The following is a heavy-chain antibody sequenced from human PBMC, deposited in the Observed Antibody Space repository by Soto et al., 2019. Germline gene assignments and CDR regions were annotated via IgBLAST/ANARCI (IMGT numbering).Heavy chain of an antibody. CDR2: INHSGST. CDR1: GGSFSGSF. J-gene: IGHJ3*02. CDR3: ARHLVDDAFDI. V-gene: IGHV4-34*01. Sequence: SETLSLTCAVYGGSFSGSFWSWIRQPPGKGLEWIGEINHSGSTNHNPSLKSRVTISVDTSKNQFSLKLSSVTAADTAVYYCARHLVDDAFDIWGQGTMVTVSS.